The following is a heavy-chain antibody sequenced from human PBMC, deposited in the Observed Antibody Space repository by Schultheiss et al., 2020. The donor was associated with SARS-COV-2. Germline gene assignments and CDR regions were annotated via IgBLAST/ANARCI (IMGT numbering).Heavy chain of an antibody. Sequence: SCKASGYTFTSYAMHWVRQAPGKGLEYVSAISSNGGSTYYADSVKGRFTISRDNSKNTLYLQMSSLRAEDTAVYYCVKGIVATIGNWFDPWGQGTLVTVSS. CDR3: VKGIVATIGNWFDP. CDR2: ISSNGGST. CDR1: GYTFTSYA. V-gene: IGHV3-64D*06. J-gene: IGHJ5*02. D-gene: IGHD5-12*01.